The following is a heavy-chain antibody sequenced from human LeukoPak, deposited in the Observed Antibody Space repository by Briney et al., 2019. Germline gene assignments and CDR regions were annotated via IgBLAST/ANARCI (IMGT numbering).Heavy chain of an antibody. D-gene: IGHD3-22*01. J-gene: IGHJ4*02. V-gene: IGHV4-39*01. CDR3: ARLYYYDTSGPPL. CDR1: GGSISSSSYY. CDR2: IYYSGRT. Sequence: PSETLSLTCTISGGSISSSSYYWGWIRQPPGKGLEWIGSIYYSGRTYYNPSLKSRVTISVGTSKNEFSLKLSSVTAADTAMYYCARLYYYDTSGPPLWGQGTLVTVSS.